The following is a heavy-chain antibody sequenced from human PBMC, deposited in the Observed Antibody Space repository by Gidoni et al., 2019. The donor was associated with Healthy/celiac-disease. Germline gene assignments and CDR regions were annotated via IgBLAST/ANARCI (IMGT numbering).Heavy chain of an antibody. CDR1: GFTLDDYT. Sequence: EVQLVESGGVVVQPGGSLRLSCAASGFTLDDYTRHWVRQAPGKGLEWVSLISWDGGSTYYADSVKGRFTISRDNSKNSLYLQMNSLRTEDTALYYCAKATQPAIARTLSFGYWGQGTLVTVSS. CDR2: ISWDGGST. J-gene: IGHJ4*02. CDR3: AKATQPAIARTLSFGY. D-gene: IGHD2-21*01. V-gene: IGHV3-43*01.